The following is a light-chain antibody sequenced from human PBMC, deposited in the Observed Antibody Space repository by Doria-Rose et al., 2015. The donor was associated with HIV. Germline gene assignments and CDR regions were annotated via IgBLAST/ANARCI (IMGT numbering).Light chain of an antibody. CDR2: DGS. V-gene: IGKV3-20*01. Sequence: QSPGTLSLSPGERATLSCRASQSFSSTYLAWYQQKPGQAPSLLIHDGSTMATGIPDRFSASGSGTDFTLTINRLEPEDFALYYCHQYGTSWTFGQGTKVEI. J-gene: IGKJ1*01. CDR1: QSFSSTY. CDR3: HQYGTSWT.